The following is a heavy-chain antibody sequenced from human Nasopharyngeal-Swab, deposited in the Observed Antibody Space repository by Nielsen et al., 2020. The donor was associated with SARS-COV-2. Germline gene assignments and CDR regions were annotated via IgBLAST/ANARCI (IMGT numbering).Heavy chain of an antibody. CDR2: IIPIFGTA. CDR1: GGTFSSYA. V-gene: IGHV1-69*13. D-gene: IGHD3-3*01. Sequence: VKVSCKASGGTFSSYAISWVRQAPGQGLEWMGGIIPIFGTANYAQKFQGRVTITADESTSTAYMELSSLRSEDTAVYYCARAPPPYYDHAFFDYWGQGTLVTVSS. CDR3: ARAPPPYYDHAFFDY. J-gene: IGHJ4*02.